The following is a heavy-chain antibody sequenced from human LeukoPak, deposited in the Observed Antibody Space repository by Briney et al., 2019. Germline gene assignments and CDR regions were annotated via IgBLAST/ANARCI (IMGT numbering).Heavy chain of an antibody. Sequence: GGSLRLSCAASGFIFSSYSMNWVRQAPGKGLEWVSYISSSSSSIYYADSVRGRFTISRDNAKNSLYLQMNSLRDEDTAIYCCTRGDTTGYGPDYWGQGTLVTVSS. CDR1: GFIFSSYS. CDR3: TRGDTTGYGPDY. J-gene: IGHJ4*02. CDR2: ISSSSSSI. D-gene: IGHD3-22*01. V-gene: IGHV3-48*02.